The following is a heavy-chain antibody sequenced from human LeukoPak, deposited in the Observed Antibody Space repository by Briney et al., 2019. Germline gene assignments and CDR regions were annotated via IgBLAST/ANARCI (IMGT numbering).Heavy chain of an antibody. J-gene: IGHJ1*01. CDR2: ISYDGSIK. CDR1: GFSFSSYP. Sequence: GGSLRLSCAAPGFSFSSYPMPWLRQAPDKGPEREAVISYDGSIKYYADSLKGRFTISRDNSKNTLYLQLNSIRAEDTAVYYCARDIVVVVAGNIFQHWDQGTLVIVSS. CDR3: ARDIVVVVAGNIFQH. V-gene: IGHV3-30*04. D-gene: IGHD2-15*01.